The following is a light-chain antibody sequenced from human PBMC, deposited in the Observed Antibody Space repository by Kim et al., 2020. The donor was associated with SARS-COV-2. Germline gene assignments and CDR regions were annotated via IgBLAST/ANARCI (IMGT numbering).Light chain of an antibody. V-gene: IGKV1-39*01. CDR2: AAS. J-gene: IGKJ2*01. CDR3: QQSYSTPPYT. Sequence: ASVGDRVTITCRASQSISSYLNWYQQKPGKAPKLMIYAASSLQSGVPSRFSGSGSGTDFTLTISSLQPEDFATYYCQQSYSTPPYTFGQGTKLEIK. CDR1: QSISSY.